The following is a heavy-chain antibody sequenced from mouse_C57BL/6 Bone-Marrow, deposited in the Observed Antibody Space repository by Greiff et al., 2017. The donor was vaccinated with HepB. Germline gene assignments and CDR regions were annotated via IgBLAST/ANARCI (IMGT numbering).Heavy chain of an antibody. CDR1: GYTFTSYG. J-gene: IGHJ2*01. CDR3: ANDYYGSSYEGY. V-gene: IGHV1-81*01. Sequence: QVQLQQSGAELARPGASVKLSCKASGYTFTSYGISWVKQRTGQGLEWIGEIYPRSGNTYYNEKFKGKATLTADKSSSTAYMELRSLTSEDSAVYFCANDYYGSSYEGYWGQGTTLTVSS. CDR2: IYPRSGNT. D-gene: IGHD1-1*01.